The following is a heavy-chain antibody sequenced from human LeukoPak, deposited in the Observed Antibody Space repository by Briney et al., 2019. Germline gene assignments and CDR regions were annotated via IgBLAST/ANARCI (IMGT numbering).Heavy chain of an antibody. Sequence: GGSLRLSCAASGFTFSTSEMNWVRQAPGKGLEWLSYISPSGSSIYYADSVKGRFTISRDNAKNSLSLQMSSLRAEDTAVYYCATVGRSTRPGYWGQGALVTVTS. J-gene: IGHJ4*02. CDR2: ISPSGSSI. CDR1: GFTFSTSE. CDR3: ATVGRSTRPGY. D-gene: IGHD6-6*01. V-gene: IGHV3-48*03.